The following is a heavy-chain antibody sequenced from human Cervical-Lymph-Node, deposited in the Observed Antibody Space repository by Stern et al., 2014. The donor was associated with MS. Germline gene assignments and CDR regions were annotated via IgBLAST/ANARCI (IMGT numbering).Heavy chain of an antibody. Sequence: QVQLVQSGAEVKKPGASVTVSCKGSGYTFTNYGITWVRQAPGQGLEWMGWISAYNGNTNYEQNLQGRVAMTTDTSTSTVYMELRSLRSDDAAVYYCARAAGILDFWGQGTLVIVSS. CDR2: ISAYNGNT. V-gene: IGHV1-18*01. D-gene: IGHD1-1*01. J-gene: IGHJ4*02. CDR3: ARAAGILDF. CDR1: GYTFTNYG.